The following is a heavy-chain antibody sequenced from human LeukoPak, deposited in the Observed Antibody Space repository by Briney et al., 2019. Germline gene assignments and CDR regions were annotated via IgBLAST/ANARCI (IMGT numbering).Heavy chain of an antibody. CDR1: GFTFSSYQ. D-gene: IGHD3-22*01. Sequence: PGGSLRLSCAASGFTFSSYQINWVRQAPGKGLEWVSYSSTKSGSRDYAHTVQGRFIISRDNSKNSLYLPINSLRTKDTSAYSCARAPYYESGGYFIYYFDYWGQGTLVTVSS. CDR3: ARAPYYESGGYFIYYFDY. J-gene: IGHJ4*02. CDR2: SSTKSGSR. V-gene: IGHV3-48*03.